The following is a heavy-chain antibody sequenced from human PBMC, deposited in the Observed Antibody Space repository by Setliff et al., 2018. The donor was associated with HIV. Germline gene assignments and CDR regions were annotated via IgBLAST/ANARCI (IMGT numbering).Heavy chain of an antibody. Sequence: GGSLRLSCAASGFSFSNYGMHWVRQAPGRGLEWVSIIWYDGSNKFYADSVKGRFTISRDNSKNTLFLQMNSLRSEDTAVYYCAKEDQRVTSVDYWGQGTPVTVSS. J-gene: IGHJ4*02. CDR3: AKEDQRVTSVDY. D-gene: IGHD2-2*01. CDR2: IWYDGSNK. CDR1: GFSFSNYG. V-gene: IGHV3-30*02.